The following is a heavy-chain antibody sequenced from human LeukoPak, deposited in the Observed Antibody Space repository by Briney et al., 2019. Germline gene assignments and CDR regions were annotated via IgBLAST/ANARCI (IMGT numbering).Heavy chain of an antibody. D-gene: IGHD2-21*01. CDR2: INQYGSLR. Sequence: GRSLRLSCAASGLTFSSYAMPWVRQAPGKGLEWVANINQYGSLRYYVESMEGRFHIYRDNARHSLYLQMNSLRVEDTAFYYCVIDSDYYHKIGGREYYYDALDFWGRGTMVAVSS. CDR3: VIDSDYYHKIGGREYYYDALDF. V-gene: IGHV3-7*01. J-gene: IGHJ3*01. CDR1: GLTFSSYA.